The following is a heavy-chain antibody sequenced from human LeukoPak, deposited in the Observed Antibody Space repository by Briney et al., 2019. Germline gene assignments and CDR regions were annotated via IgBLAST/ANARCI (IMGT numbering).Heavy chain of an antibody. CDR3: ARDGSSGWYRYYYYYMDV. V-gene: IGHV3-23*01. D-gene: IGHD6-19*01. CDR1: GFTFRTYG. J-gene: IGHJ6*03. CDR2: ISASGGAT. Sequence: GGSLRLSCAASGFTFRTYGMSWVRQAPGKGLEWVSGISASGGATYYADSVRGRFTISRDNAKNTLYLQMNSLRAEDTAVYYCARDGSSGWYRYYYYYMDVWGKGTTVTISS.